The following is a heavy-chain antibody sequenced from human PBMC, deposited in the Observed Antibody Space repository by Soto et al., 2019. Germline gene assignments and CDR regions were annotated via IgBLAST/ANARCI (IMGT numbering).Heavy chain of an antibody. V-gene: IGHV1-8*01. CDR2: MNPKSGNT. Sequence: ASVKVSCKASGYTFSNHDINWVRQATGQGLEWMGWMNPKSGNTGYAQKFQGRFTMTIDTSITTAYMELSSLRSEDTAVYYCAKLTTHDAFDIWGQGTMVTVSS. CDR1: GYTFSNHD. D-gene: IGHD4-17*01. J-gene: IGHJ3*02. CDR3: AKLTTHDAFDI.